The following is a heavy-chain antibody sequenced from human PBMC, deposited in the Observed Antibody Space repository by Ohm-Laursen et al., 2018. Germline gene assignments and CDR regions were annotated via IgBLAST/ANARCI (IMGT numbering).Heavy chain of an antibody. CDR3: VLYSSFSVS. J-gene: IGHJ5*02. Sequence: SETLSLTCTVSGGSLRNYYWSWIRQPPGKGLEWIGYIYYNGNPRYNPSLESRVTISVDPSKNQFSLKLNSVTAADTALYYCVLYSSFSVSWGQGTLVTVSS. D-gene: IGHD6-6*01. CDR1: GGSLRNYY. V-gene: IGHV4-59*08. CDR2: IYYNGNP.